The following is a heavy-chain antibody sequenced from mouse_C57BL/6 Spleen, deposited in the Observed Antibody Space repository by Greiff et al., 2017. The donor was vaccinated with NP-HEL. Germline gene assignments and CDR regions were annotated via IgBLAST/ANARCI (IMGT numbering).Heavy chain of an antibody. CDR3: ASLTTAYAMDY. Sequence: VQLQQSGAELVKSGASVKISCKASGYAFSSYWMNWVKQRPGKGLEWIGQIYPGDGDTNYNGKFKGKARLTADKSSSTAYMQISSLTYEDSAVYFCASLTTAYAMDYWGQRTSVTVSS. CDR1: GYAFSSYW. CDR2: IYPGDGDT. V-gene: IGHV1-80*01. J-gene: IGHJ4*01. D-gene: IGHD1-2*01.